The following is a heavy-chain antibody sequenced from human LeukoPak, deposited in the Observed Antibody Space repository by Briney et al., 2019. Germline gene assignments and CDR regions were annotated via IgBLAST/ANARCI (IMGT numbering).Heavy chain of an antibody. D-gene: IGHD4/OR15-4a*01. J-gene: IGHJ4*02. CDR1: GFTFSSYS. V-gene: IGHV3-21*06. Sequence: PGGSLRLSCAASGFTFSSYSMNWVRQAPGKGLEWVSSISSGSSYIYYADSVKGRFTISRDNVKNSLYLQTNSLRAEDTAVYYCARDVDYANPRHDYWGQGTLVTVSS. CDR3: ARDVDYANPRHDY. CDR2: ISSGSSYI.